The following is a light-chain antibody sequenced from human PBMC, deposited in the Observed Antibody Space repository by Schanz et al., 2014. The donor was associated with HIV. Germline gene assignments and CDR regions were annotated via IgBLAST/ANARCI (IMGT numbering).Light chain of an antibody. J-gene: IGLJ1*01. CDR1: SSDVGHYDY. V-gene: IGLV2-8*01. CDR3: SSYAGSTNYV. Sequence: QFALTQPPSASGSRGQSVTISCTGTSSDVGHYDYVSWYQQHPGKAPKLMIYEVSKRPSGVPDRFSGSKSGNTASLTVSGLQAEDEADYYCSSYAGSTNYVFGTGTKLTVL. CDR2: EVS.